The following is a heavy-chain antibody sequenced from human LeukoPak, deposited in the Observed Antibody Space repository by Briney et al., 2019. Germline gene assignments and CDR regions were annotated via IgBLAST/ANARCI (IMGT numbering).Heavy chain of an antibody. V-gene: IGHV1-69*05. CDR3: ASYSRSSLDWFDP. CDR2: IIPIFGTA. D-gene: IGHD6-6*01. J-gene: IGHJ5*02. Sequence: ASVKVSCKASGGTFSSSAISWVRQAPGQGLEWMGGIIPIFGTANYAQKFQGRVTISTDESTGTAYMELSSLRSEDTAVYYCASYSRSSLDWFDPWGQGALVTVSS. CDR1: GGTFSSSA.